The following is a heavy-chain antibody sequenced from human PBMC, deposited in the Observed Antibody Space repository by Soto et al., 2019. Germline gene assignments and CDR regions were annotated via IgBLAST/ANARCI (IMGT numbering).Heavy chain of an antibody. CDR3: ARSIERDGYNDY. Sequence: GESLKISCKGSGYSFTSYWIGWVRQMPGKGLEWMGIIYPGDSDTRYSPSFQGQVTITAEKSISTAYLQLSSLKAADTAMYYCARSIERDGYNDYWGQGTLVTVSS. CDR1: GYSFTSYW. J-gene: IGHJ4*02. V-gene: IGHV5-51*01. CDR2: IYPGDSDT. D-gene: IGHD5-12*01.